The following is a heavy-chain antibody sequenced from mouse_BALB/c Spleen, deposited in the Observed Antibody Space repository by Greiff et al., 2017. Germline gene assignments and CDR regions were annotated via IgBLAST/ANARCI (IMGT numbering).Heavy chain of an antibody. CDR2: IYPGDGDT. CDR3: ARRGNYLYYFDY. Sequence: VQLQQSGAELARPGASVKLSCKASGYTFTSYWMQWVKQRPGQGLEWIGAIYPGDGDTRYTQKFKGKATLTADKSSSTAYMQLSSLASEDSAVYYCARRGNYLYYFDYWGQGTTLTVSS. CDR1: GYTFTSYW. V-gene: IGHV1-87*01. D-gene: IGHD2-1*01. J-gene: IGHJ2*01.